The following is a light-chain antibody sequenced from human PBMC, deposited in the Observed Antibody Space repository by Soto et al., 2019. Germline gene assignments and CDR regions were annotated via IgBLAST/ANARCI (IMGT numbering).Light chain of an antibody. V-gene: IGKV1-5*01. J-gene: IGKJ2*01. CDR2: DAS. CDR3: QQYNSYPYT. Sequence: DIQMTQSPSTLSASVGDRVTITCRASQSITTWLAWYQQEPGKAPKLLIYDASSLESGVPSRFSGSGSGTEFTLTISSLQPDYFAAYYCQQYNSYPYTFGQGSKLEIK. CDR1: QSITTW.